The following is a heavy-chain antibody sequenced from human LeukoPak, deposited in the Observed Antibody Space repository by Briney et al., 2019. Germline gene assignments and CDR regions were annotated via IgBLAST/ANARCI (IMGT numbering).Heavy chain of an antibody. V-gene: IGHV4-34*01. CDR2: INHSGST. Sequence: SETLSLTCAVYGGSFSGYYWSWIRQPPGKGLEWIGEINHSGSTNYNPSLKSRVTTSVDTSKNQFSLKLSSVTAADTAVYYCARGPREAVAGNLLGYWGQGTLVTVSS. CDR3: ARGPREAVAGNLLGY. CDR1: GGSFSGYY. J-gene: IGHJ4*02. D-gene: IGHD6-19*01.